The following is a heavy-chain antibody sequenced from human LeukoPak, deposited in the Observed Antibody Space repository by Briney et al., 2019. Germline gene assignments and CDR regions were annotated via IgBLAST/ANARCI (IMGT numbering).Heavy chain of an antibody. J-gene: IGHJ4*02. D-gene: IGHD3-9*01. Sequence: ASVKVSCKASGYTFTSYGISWVRQAPGQGLEWMGWISAYDGNTNYAQKLQGRVTMTTDTSTSTAYMELRSLRSDDTAVYYCARYTDILTGYSLDYWGQGTLVTVSS. CDR2: ISAYDGNT. CDR1: GYTFTSYG. CDR3: ARYTDILTGYSLDY. V-gene: IGHV1-18*04.